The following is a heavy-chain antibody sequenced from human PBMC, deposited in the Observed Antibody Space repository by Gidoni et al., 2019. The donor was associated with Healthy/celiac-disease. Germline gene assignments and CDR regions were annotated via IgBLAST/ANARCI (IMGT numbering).Heavy chain of an antibody. V-gene: IGHV3-48*03. CDR2: ISSSGSTI. CDR3: ARVSVVITFVDY. Sequence: EVQLLESGGGLVQPGGSLRPSCDASGFTFISYGINWVRPAPGKGREWVSYISSSGSTIYYADSVKGRFTISRDNAKNSLYLQMNSLRAEDTAVYYCARVSVVITFVDYWGQGTLVTVSS. D-gene: IGHD3-22*01. J-gene: IGHJ4*02. CDR1: GFTFISYG.